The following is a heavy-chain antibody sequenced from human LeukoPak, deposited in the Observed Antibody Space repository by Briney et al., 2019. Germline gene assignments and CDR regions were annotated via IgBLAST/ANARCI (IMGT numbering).Heavy chain of an antibody. Sequence: PGGSLRLSCTASGFTFGDYAMSWFRQAPGKGLEWVGFIRSKAYGGTTEYAASVKGRFTISRDDSKSIAYLQMNSLKTEDTAVYYCTRQQWLAGFDYWGQGTLVTVSS. CDR2: IRSKAYGGTT. D-gene: IGHD6-19*01. J-gene: IGHJ4*02. CDR1: GFTFGDYA. V-gene: IGHV3-49*03. CDR3: TRQQWLAGFDY.